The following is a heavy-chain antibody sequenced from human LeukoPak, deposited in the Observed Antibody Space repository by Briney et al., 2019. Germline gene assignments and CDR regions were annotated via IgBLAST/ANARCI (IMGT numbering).Heavy chain of an antibody. D-gene: IGHD6-13*01. Sequence: SVKVSCKASGGTFSSYAISWVRQAPGQGLEWMGGIIPIFGTANYAQKFQGRVTITADESTSTAYTELSSLRSEDTAVYYCAREGYSSSRIDYWGQGTLVTVSS. V-gene: IGHV1-69*01. J-gene: IGHJ4*02. CDR3: AREGYSSSRIDY. CDR1: GGTFSSYA. CDR2: IIPIFGTA.